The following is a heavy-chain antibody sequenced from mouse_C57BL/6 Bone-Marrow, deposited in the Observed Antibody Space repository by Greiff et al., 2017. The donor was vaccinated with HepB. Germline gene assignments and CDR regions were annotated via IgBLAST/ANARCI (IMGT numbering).Heavy chain of an antibody. CDR1: GYTFTDYN. J-gene: IGHJ2*01. V-gene: IGHV1-22*01. CDR3: ARGRNYGSSYDY. D-gene: IGHD1-1*01. CDR2: INPNNGGT. Sequence: VQLQQSGPELVKPGASVKMSCKASGYTFTDYNMHWVKQSHGKSLEWIGYINPNNGGTSYNQKFKGKATLTVNKSSSTAYMELRSLTSEDSAVYDCARGRNYGSSYDYWGQGTTLTVSS.